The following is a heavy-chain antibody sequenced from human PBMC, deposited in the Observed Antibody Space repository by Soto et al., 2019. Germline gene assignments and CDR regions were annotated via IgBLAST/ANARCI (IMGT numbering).Heavy chain of an antibody. CDR1: GYRFTAYY. CDR3: ARDGNFSFRGYSFAFDF. J-gene: IGHJ4*02. V-gene: IGHV1-2*06. CDR2: MNLDTGGT. Sequence: QVQLVQSGAEVKKPGASVRVSCEASGYRFTAYYIHWVRQAPGQGLEWMGRMNLDTGGTTYAQKFQGRVTMTRYTSISTAYMEVSSVTYDDTAMYYCARDGNFSFRGYSFAFDFWGQGTLVTGSS. D-gene: IGHD5-18*01.